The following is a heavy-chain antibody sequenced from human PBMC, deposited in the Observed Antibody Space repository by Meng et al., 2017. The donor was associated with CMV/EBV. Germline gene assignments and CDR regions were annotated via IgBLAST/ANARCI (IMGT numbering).Heavy chain of an antibody. V-gene: IGHV3-30-3*01. CDR2: ISYDGSNK. CDR3: ARVIATADY. J-gene: IGHJ4*02. D-gene: IGHD6-25*01. Sequence: GESLKISCAASGFTFSSYAMRWVRQAPGKGLEWVAVISYDGSNKYYADSVKGRFTISRDNSKNTLYLQMNSLRAEDTAVYYCARVIATADYWGQGTLVTVSS. CDR1: GFTFSSYA.